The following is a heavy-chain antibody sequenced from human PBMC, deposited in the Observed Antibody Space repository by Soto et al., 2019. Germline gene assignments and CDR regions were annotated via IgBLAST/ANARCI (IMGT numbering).Heavy chain of an antibody. CDR2: VSYDGSNK. V-gene: IGHV3-30*03. CDR1: GFIFNRFG. J-gene: IGHJ3*02. CDR3: ARDYGGQVLWTNAFDI. D-gene: IGHD2-2*01. Sequence: PGGSLRLSCEASGFIFNRFGMHWVRQAPGKGLEWVAVVSYDGSNKYYADSVKGRFTISRDNSKNTLYLQMNSLRAEDTAVYYCARDYGGQVLWTNAFDIWGQGTMVTVSS.